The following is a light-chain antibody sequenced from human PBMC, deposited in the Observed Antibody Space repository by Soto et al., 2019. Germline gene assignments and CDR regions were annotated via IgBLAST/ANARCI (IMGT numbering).Light chain of an antibody. CDR1: SSDVGGYNY. Sequence: QLVLTQPASVSGSPGQSITISCTGTSSDVGGYNYVSWYQQHPGKAPRLMIYDVSHRPSGVSNRFSGSKSDNTASLTISGLQAEDEADYYCCSYASSSTVVFGGGTKLTVL. CDR2: DVS. V-gene: IGLV2-14*01. CDR3: CSYASSSTVV. J-gene: IGLJ2*01.